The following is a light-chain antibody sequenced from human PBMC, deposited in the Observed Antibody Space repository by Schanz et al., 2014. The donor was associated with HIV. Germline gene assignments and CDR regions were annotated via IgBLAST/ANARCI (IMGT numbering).Light chain of an antibody. Sequence: EIVLTQSPGTLSLSPGERGTLSCRASQSVKSNFIGWYQQKPGQAPRLLIFGASNRATGIPARFSGSGSGTDFTLTISSLEPEDFAVYYCQQYGSSPRLTFGGGTTVQIK. J-gene: IGKJ4*01. CDR3: QQYGSSPRLT. CDR2: GAS. CDR1: QSVKSNF. V-gene: IGKV3-20*01.